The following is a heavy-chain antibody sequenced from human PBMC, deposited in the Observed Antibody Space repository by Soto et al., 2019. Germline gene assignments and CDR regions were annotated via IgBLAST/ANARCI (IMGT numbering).Heavy chain of an antibody. V-gene: IGHV3-73*01. CDR2: IRSKANSYAT. Sequence: GGSLRLSCAASGFTFSGSAMHWVRQASGKGLEWVGRIRSKANSYATAYAASVNGRFTISRDDSKNTAYLQMDSLKTEDTAVYYCTRPGYSSGWVDYWGQGTLVTVSS. J-gene: IGHJ4*02. CDR3: TRPGYSSGWVDY. CDR1: GFTFSGSA. D-gene: IGHD6-19*01.